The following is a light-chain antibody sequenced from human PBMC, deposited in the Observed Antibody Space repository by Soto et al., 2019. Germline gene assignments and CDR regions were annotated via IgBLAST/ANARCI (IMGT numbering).Light chain of an antibody. J-gene: IGKJ3*01. CDR3: QKYSSVPV. Sequence: DIQMTQSPPSLSASVGDRVTITCRASQDIRNFVAWYQQKPGKAPKLVISAASTLQSGVPSRFSGSGSGTDFTLTINSLQPEDVATYSCQKYSSVPVFGPGTKVEIK. CDR2: AAS. V-gene: IGKV1-27*01. CDR1: QDIRNF.